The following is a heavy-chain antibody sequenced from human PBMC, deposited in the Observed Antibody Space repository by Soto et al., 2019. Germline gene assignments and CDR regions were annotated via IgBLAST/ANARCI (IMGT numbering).Heavy chain of an antibody. CDR2: INPSGGSA. D-gene: IGHD2-2*01. CDR1: GYTFTSYY. Sequence: ASVKVSCKASGYTFTSYYMHWVRQAPGQGLEWMGIINPSGGSASYAQKFQGRVTMTRDTSTSTVYTELSSLRSEDTAVYYCARVRGYCSSTSCSSNWFDPWGQGTLVTVSS. J-gene: IGHJ5*02. V-gene: IGHV1-46*03. CDR3: ARVRGYCSSTSCSSNWFDP.